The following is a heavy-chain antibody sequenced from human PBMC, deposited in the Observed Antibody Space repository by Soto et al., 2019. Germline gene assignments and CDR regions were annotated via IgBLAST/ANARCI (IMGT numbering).Heavy chain of an antibody. J-gene: IGHJ4*02. D-gene: IGHD3-10*01. CDR2: IKSKTEGGTT. CDR1: GFSFSNAW. V-gene: IGHV3-15*07. CDR3: STDLRYYGSVSYPGY. Sequence: VGSLRLSCAASGFSFSNAWMNWVRQAPGKGLEWVGRIKSKTEGGTTEHAAPVKGRFTISRDDAKNTLYLQMNSLKTEDTAVYYCSTDLRYYGSVSYPGYWGQGTLVTVSS.